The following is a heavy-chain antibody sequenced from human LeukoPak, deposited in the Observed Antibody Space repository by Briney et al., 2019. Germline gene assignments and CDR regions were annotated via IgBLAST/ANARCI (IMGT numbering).Heavy chain of an antibody. J-gene: IGHJ4*02. V-gene: IGHV1-24*01. CDR3: ARVAPLNSSGWKYFFDH. D-gene: IGHD6-19*01. CDR1: GYTLSELP. Sequence: GASVKVSCKVSGYTLSELPVHWVRQAPGKGLEWMGGFDPEDGETISAQKFQGRLTMTEDTSRDTAYMELSSLRSEDTAVYYCARVAPLNSSGWKYFFDHWGQGTLVTVSS. CDR2: FDPEDGET.